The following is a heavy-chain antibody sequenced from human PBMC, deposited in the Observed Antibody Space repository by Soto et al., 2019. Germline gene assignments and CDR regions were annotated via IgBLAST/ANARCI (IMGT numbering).Heavy chain of an antibody. V-gene: IGHV6-1*01. CDR2: TYYRSKWYN. CDR1: GDSVSSNRAA. D-gene: IGHD1-26*01. Sequence: SQTLSLTCVISGDSVSSNRAAWYWIRQSPSRGLEWLGRTYYRSKWYNDYAVSVKSRITVNPDTSKNQFSLQLNSVTPEDTAVYYCPTVDGLVNWFDPWGQGTPVTVSS. J-gene: IGHJ5*02. CDR3: PTVDGLVNWFDP.